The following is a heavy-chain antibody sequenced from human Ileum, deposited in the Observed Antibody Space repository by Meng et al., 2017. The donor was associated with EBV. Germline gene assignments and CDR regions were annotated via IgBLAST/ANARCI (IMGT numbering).Heavy chain of an antibody. CDR1: VDSIISTDTW. CDR3: ARGSHYTWDV. J-gene: IGHJ4*02. Sequence: VPLQMPGPGLWNPSGPLSLTCGVSVDSIISTDTWWSWVRQPPGKGLEWIGEIFHAGNTNYNPSLKSQVTMSVDTSKNQFSLNLSSVTAADSAVYYCARGSHYTWDVWGQGTLVTVSS. CDR2: IFHAGNT. D-gene: IGHD3-16*01. V-gene: IGHV4-4*02.